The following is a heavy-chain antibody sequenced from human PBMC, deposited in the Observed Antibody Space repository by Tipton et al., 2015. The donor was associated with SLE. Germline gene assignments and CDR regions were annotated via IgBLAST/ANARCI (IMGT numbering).Heavy chain of an antibody. CDR1: GDSITTHY. Sequence: TLSLTCTVSGDSITTHYWSWIRQPPGKGLEWVGSIYYSGDTNYNPSLKSRVTVSIESSRNQFSLRVTSVTAADTAIYYCARARLRDGFHPFDVWGQGTRATVSS. J-gene: IGHJ3*01. CDR3: ARARLRDGFHPFDV. D-gene: IGHD5-24*01. V-gene: IGHV4-59*11. CDR2: IYYSGDT.